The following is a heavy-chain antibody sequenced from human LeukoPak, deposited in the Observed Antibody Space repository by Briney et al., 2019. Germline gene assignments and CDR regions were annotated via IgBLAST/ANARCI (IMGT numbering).Heavy chain of an antibody. V-gene: IGHV4-34*01. CDR1: GGSFSGYY. CDR3: AREVWYSSSWYYYYYYMDV. J-gene: IGHJ6*03. CDR2: INHSGST. D-gene: IGHD6-13*01. Sequence: SETLSLTCAVYGGSFSGYYWSWLRQPPGKGLEWIGEINHSGSTNYNPSLKSRVTISVDTSKNQFSLKLSSVTAADTAVYYCAREVWYSSSWYYYYYYMDVWGKGTTVTVSS.